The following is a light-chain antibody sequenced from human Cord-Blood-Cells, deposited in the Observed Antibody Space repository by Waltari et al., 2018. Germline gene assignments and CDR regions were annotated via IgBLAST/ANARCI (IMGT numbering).Light chain of an antibody. V-gene: IGLV3-25*02. J-gene: IGLJ2*01. CDR1: ALPKQY. CDR2: KDS. Sequence: SYELTPPPSVSVSPGQTARITRPGDALPKQYASWYQQTPGQAPVLVIYKDSERPSGIPERFSGSSSGTTVTLTISGVQAEDEADYYCQSADSSGTYVVFGGGTKLTVL. CDR3: QSADSSGTYVV.